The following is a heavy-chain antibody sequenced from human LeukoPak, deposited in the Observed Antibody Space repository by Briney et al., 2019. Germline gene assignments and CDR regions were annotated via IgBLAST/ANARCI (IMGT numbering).Heavy chain of an antibody. Sequence: PGRSLRLSCAASGFTFSSYGMHWVRQAPGKGLEWVAVISYDGSNKYYADSVKGRFTISRDNSKNTLYLQMNSLRAEDTAVYYCAKDQVPIVVVPYFDYWGQGTLATVSS. V-gene: IGHV3-30*18. CDR2: ISYDGSNK. CDR3: AKDQVPIVVVPYFDY. D-gene: IGHD3-22*01. J-gene: IGHJ4*02. CDR1: GFTFSSYG.